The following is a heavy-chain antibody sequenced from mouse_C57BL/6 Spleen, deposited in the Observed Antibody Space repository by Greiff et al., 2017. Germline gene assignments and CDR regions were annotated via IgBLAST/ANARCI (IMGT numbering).Heavy chain of an antibody. J-gene: IGHJ1*03. CDR3: ARDYGSSSPVYFDV. V-gene: IGHV1-82*01. CDR1: GYAFRSSW. CDR2: IYPGDGDT. D-gene: IGHD1-1*01. Sequence: QVQLQQSGPELVKPGASVKISCKASGYAFRSSWMNWVKQRPGTGLEWIGRIYPGDGDTNYNGKFKGKATLTADKSSSTAYMQLSSLTSEDSAVYFCARDYGSSSPVYFDVWGTGTTVTVSS.